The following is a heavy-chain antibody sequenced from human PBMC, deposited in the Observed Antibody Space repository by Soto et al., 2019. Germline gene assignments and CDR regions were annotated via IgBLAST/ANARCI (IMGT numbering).Heavy chain of an antibody. V-gene: IGHV3-72*01. CDR3: ARDWWEEPGGKETVSQFDY. Sequence: GGSLRLSCAASGFSASDHYMEWVRQAPGKGLEWVGRIRNKANSYTTQYAASVEGRFTISRDNSKNTIYLQMNSLRAEDTAVYYCARDWWEEPGGKETVSQFDYWDQGTLVTVSS. CDR2: IRNKANSYTT. CDR1: GFSASDHY. D-gene: IGHD1-26*01. J-gene: IGHJ4*02.